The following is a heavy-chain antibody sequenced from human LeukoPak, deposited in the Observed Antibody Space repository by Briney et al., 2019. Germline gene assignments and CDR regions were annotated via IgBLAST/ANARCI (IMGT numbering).Heavy chain of an antibody. J-gene: IGHJ3*02. CDR3: ASLPAATGAHAFDI. CDR1: GYTSTSYY. V-gene: IGHV1-46*01. D-gene: IGHD2-2*01. CDR2: INPSGGST. Sequence: ASVKVSCKASGYTSTSYYMHWVRQAPGQGLEWIGIINPSGGSTNYAQKFQGRLTMTRDTSTSTVYMEVSGLRSEDTALYYCASLPAATGAHAFDIWGQGTMVIVSS.